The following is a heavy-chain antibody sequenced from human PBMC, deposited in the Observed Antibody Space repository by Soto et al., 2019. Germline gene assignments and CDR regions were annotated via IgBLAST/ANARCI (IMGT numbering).Heavy chain of an antibody. Sequence: QVQLQESGPGLVKPSGTLSLTCAVSGGSISSNNWWSWVRQPPGKGLEWIGEIYHSGSTNYNPSLKSRLTISVDKSKKQFFLKLSSVTAAAPAVYYCARGGNIYGLDVWGPGTTVTVSS. CDR1: GGSISSNNW. J-gene: IGHJ6*02. CDR3: ARGGNIYGLDV. CDR2: IYHSGST. D-gene: IGHD1-26*01. V-gene: IGHV4-4*02.